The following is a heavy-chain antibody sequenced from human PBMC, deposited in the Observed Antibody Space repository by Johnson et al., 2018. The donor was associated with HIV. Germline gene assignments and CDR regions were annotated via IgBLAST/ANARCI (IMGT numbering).Heavy chain of an antibody. V-gene: IGHV3-30*18. CDR1: GFTFSSYG. CDR2: ISYDGSNK. Sequence: QVQLVESGGGAVQPGRSLRLSCAASGFTFSSYGMHWVRQAPGKGLEWVAVISYDGSNKYYADSLKGRFTISRDNSKKTLYVQMTSLRVEDTAVYYCAKSTQASIFRESGPYGAFDIWGQGTMVTVSS. CDR3: AKSTQASIFRESGPYGAFDI. D-gene: IGHD3-3*02. J-gene: IGHJ3*02.